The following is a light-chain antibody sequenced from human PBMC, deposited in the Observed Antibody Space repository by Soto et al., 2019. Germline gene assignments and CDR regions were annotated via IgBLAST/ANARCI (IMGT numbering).Light chain of an antibody. Sequence: QSALTQPASVSGSPGQSITISCTGTSSDIDAYNYVSWYQQHPGKAPKLMIYDVSNRPSGISNRFSGSKSGNTASLTISGLQAEDEADYYCGSYTTRSNYVFGTWTKV. CDR2: DVS. J-gene: IGLJ1*01. CDR3: GSYTTRSNYV. CDR1: SSDIDAYNY. V-gene: IGLV2-14*01.